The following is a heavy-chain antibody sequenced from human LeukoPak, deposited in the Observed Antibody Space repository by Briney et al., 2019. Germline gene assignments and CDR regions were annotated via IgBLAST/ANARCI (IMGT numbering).Heavy chain of an antibody. CDR2: ISHSGST. CDR3: ALVVDYSGSGTYLIDY. CDR1: GGSFSVYH. Sequence: SETLSLTCAAYGGSFSVYHWRWIRQPPGKGLEWIGEISHSGSTNYNPSLKSRVTISVGTSQKQFSLNLSSVTAADTAVYYCALVVDYSGSGTYLIDYWGQGTLVTVSS. D-gene: IGHD3-10*01. V-gene: IGHV4-34*01. J-gene: IGHJ4*02.